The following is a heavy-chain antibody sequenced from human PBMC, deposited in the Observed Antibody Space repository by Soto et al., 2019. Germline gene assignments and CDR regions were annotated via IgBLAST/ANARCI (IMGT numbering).Heavy chain of an antibody. Sequence: HVQLQESGPGLVKPSETLSLICTVSGGSINYYWSWIRQSPGEGLEWIGFFYSGSTSYSPSLKSRVTISVDTSKNQVSLNLASVTAADTAVYYCARHSYWNGYFDYWGQGSPVTVSS. CDR2: FYSGST. CDR1: GGSINYY. V-gene: IGHV4-59*08. D-gene: IGHD1-1*01. CDR3: ARHSYWNGYFDY. J-gene: IGHJ4*02.